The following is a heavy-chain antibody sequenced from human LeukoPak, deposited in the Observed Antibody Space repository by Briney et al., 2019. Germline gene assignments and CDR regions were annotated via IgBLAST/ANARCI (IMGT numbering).Heavy chain of an antibody. Sequence: SQTLSLTCAISGDTVSSNSAASNWIRQSPSRGLEWVGRTYYRSKWSNDYAVSVKSRITINPDTSKNQFSLPLSSVTPEDTAVYYCARDYWNSVRYYFDSWGQGTLVTVSS. CDR3: ARDYWNSVRYYFDS. D-gene: IGHD1-7*01. CDR2: TYYRSKWSN. J-gene: IGHJ4*02. V-gene: IGHV6-1*01. CDR1: GDTVSSNSAA.